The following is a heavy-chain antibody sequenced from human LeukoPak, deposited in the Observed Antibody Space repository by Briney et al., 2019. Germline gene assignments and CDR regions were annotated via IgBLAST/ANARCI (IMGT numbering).Heavy chain of an antibody. J-gene: IGHJ4*02. Sequence: ASLKVSCKASGYTFTDYYMHWVRQAPGHGLEWMGWIYTDSGGTNYAQKFQGGVTMTRDTSISTAYMGLSRLTSDDTAVYYCARGRSDYYLDSWGQGTLVTVSS. D-gene: IGHD3-10*01. CDR1: GYTFTDYY. CDR3: ARGRSDYYLDS. CDR2: IYTDSGGT. V-gene: IGHV1-2*02.